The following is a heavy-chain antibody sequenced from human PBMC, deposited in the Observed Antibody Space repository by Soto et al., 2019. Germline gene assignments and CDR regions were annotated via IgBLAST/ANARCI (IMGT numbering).Heavy chain of an antibody. CDR1: NGSVSSGTYS. CDR2: IYYSGTT. Sequence: LSLTCTVSNGSVSSGTYSWSWVRQPPGKGLEWIGYIYYSGTTYYTPPLKSRLTMSMNRANDHFSLNLTSVTAADTAVYFCARGHYYYGMDVWGQGITVTVS. J-gene: IGHJ6*02. CDR3: ARGHYYYGMDV. V-gene: IGHV4-30-2*01.